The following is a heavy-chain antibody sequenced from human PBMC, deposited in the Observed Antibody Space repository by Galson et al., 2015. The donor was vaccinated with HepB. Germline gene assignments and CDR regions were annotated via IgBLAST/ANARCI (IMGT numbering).Heavy chain of an antibody. D-gene: IGHD2/OR15-2a*01. CDR1: GGSISSGDYC. V-gene: IGHV4-30-4*01. Sequence: LSLTCTVSGGSISSGDYCWSWIRQPPGRGLEWIGYIFNSGSTYYNPSLKSRVTISVDSSKNQFSLRLRSVTAADTAVFYCGRQYSREEFDYWGQGALVTVSS. CDR3: GRQYSREEFDY. J-gene: IGHJ4*02. CDR2: IFNSGST.